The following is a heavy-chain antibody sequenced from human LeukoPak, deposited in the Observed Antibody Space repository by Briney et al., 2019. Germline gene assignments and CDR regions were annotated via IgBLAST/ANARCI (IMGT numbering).Heavy chain of an antibody. J-gene: IGHJ5*02. CDR1: GGSISSYY. CDR3: ATNGYCSGGSCPFDP. Sequence: SETLSLTCTVSGGSISSYYWSWIRQPAGKGLEWIGRIYTSGSTNYNPSLKSRVTMSVDTSKNQFSLKLSSVTAADTAVYYCATNGYCSGGSCPFDPWGQGTLVTVSS. D-gene: IGHD2-15*01. CDR2: IYTSGST. V-gene: IGHV4-4*07.